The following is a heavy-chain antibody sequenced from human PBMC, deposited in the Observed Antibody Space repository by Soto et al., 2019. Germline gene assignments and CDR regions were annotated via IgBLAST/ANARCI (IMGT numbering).Heavy chain of an antibody. CDR2: IRQDGSEK. Sequence: EVQLVGSGGGLVRPGGSLRLSCAASGFTFSNYWMSWVRQAPGKGLEWVANIRQDGSEKYYVDTVKGRFTISRDNAKNSLHLQMYSLRAEDTALYYCARGDYYDGSGSFADAFDIWGLGTMLTVSS. J-gene: IGHJ3*02. CDR1: GFTFSNYW. D-gene: IGHD3-22*01. CDR3: ARGDYYDGSGSFADAFDI. V-gene: IGHV3-7*05.